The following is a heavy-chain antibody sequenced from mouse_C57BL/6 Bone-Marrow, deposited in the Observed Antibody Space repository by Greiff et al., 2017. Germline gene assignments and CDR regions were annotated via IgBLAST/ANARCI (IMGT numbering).Heavy chain of an antibody. J-gene: IGHJ4*01. V-gene: IGHV1-64*01. CDR1: GYTFTSYW. CDR2: IHPNSGST. D-gene: IGHD2-1*01. CDR3: PYGNYYSYYAMDY. Sequence: QVQLQQPGAELVKPGASVKLSCKASGYTFTSYWMHWVKQRPGQGLEWIGMIHPNSGSTHYNEKFKSKATLTVDKSSSTAYMQLSSLTSEDSAVYYCPYGNYYSYYAMDYWGQGTSVTVSS.